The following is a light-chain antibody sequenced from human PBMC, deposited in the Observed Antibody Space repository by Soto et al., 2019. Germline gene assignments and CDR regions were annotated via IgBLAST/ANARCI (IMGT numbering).Light chain of an antibody. CDR3: SADTSSSTPYV. CDR1: SSDVGGYNY. V-gene: IGLV2-14*01. CDR2: DVS. J-gene: IGLJ1*01. Sequence: QSVLTQPASVSGSPGQSITISCTGTSSDVGGYNYVAWCQQHPGKAPKLMIYDVSNRPSGVSNRFSGSKSGNTASLTISGLQAEDEADYYCSADTSSSTPYVFGTGTKVTVL.